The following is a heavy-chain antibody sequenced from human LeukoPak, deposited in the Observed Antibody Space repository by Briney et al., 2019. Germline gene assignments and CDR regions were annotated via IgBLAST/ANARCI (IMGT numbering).Heavy chain of an antibody. CDR1: WFTRSSNH. J-gene: IGHJ4*02. Sequence: GGFLRTSSATPWFTRSSNHKRWGRPAPGEGLEWVSVIYSGGSTYYADSVKGRFTISRDNSKNTLYLQMNSLRAEDTAVYYCARDLGETGYWGQGTLVTVSS. D-gene: IGHD3-10*01. CDR3: ARDLGETGY. CDR2: IYSGGST. V-gene: IGHV3-53*01.